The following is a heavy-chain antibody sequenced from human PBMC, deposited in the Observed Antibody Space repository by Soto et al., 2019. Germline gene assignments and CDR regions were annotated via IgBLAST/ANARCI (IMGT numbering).Heavy chain of an antibody. Sequence: GGSLRLSCSGSGFTVSSFGMHWVRQAPGKGLEHVSTLSSDGIGTYYADSVKGRFTFSRDTSKNTLYLQMSSLRTEDTAVYYCVKDMGQAAVGIRYPYGLDVWGLGTTVTVSS. CDR2: LSSDGIGT. CDR1: GFTVSSFG. V-gene: IGHV3-64D*06. J-gene: IGHJ6*02. D-gene: IGHD6-13*01. CDR3: VKDMGQAAVGIRYPYGLDV.